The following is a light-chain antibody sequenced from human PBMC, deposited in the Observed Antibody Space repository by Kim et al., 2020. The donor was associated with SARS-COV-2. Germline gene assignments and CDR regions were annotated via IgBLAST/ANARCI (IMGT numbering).Light chain of an antibody. Sequence: DIQMTQSPSSVSASVGDRVTITCWASQDISSWLAWYQQKPGKAPKLLISAASSLQGGVPSRFSGSGSGTDFTLTISSLQPEDFASYYCQRADSFPLGFGGGTKLEIK. V-gene: IGKV1-12*01. CDR3: QRADSFPLG. CDR2: AAS. J-gene: IGKJ4*01. CDR1: QDISSW.